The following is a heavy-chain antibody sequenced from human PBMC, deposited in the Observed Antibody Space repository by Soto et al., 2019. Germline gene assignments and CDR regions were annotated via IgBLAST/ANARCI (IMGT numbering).Heavy chain of an antibody. J-gene: IGHJ4*02. D-gene: IGHD2-21*02. V-gene: IGHV1-69*06. Sequence: QVYLGQSGAEVKKPGSSVKISCKASGGIFSSNTINWVRQAAGQGLEWMGGIIPLFGTANYAEKFQGRVTITADKSTKTEYMELTSLRSEDTAVYYCASKAACGGDCYAFDSWGQGTLVTVSS. CDR2: IIPLFGTA. CDR3: ASKAACGGDCYAFDS. CDR1: GGIFSSNT.